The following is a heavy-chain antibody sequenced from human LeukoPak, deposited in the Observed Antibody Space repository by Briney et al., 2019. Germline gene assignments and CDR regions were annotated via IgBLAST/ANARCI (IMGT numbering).Heavy chain of an antibody. D-gene: IGHD6-13*01. V-gene: IGHV3-21*01. J-gene: IGHJ5*02. CDR1: GFTFSSYS. CDR3: AREEAAAGWFDP. CDR2: ISSSSSYI. Sequence: GGSLRLSCAASGFTFSSYSMNWVRQAPGKGLEWVSSISSSSSYIYYADSVRGRFTISRDDAKNSLYLQMNSLRAEDTAVYYCAREEAAAGWFDPWGQGTLVTVSS.